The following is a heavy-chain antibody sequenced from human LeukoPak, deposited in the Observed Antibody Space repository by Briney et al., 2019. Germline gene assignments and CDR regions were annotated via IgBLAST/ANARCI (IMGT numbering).Heavy chain of an antibody. J-gene: IGHJ5*02. CDR3: APETASNRYWFDP. CDR1: GGTFSSYA. CDR2: IIPIFGTA. Sequence: ASVKVSCKASGGTFSSYAISWVRQAPGQGLEWMGRIIPIFGTANYAQKFQGRVTITTDESTSTAYMELSSLRSEDPAVYYCAPETASNRYWFDPWGQGTLVTVSS. V-gene: IGHV1-69*05. D-gene: IGHD1-14*01.